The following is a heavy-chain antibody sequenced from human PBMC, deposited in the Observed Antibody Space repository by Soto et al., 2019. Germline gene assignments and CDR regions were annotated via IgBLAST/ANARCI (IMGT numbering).Heavy chain of an antibody. Sequence: ASVKVSCKASGYTFTSYAMHWVRQAPGQRLEWMGWINAGNGNTKYSQKFQGRVTITRDTSASTAYMELSSLRSEDTAVYYCARTPMIVAEYYYYGMDVWGQGTTVTVSS. J-gene: IGHJ6*02. CDR2: INAGNGNT. V-gene: IGHV1-3*01. CDR3: ARTPMIVAEYYYYGMDV. CDR1: GYTFTSYA. D-gene: IGHD3-22*01.